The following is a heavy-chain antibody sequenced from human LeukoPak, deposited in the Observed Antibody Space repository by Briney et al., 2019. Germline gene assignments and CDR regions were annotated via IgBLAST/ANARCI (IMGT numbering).Heavy chain of an antibody. CDR3: AKEGVRGVSYFDY. J-gene: IGHJ4*02. V-gene: IGHV3-30*18. Sequence: HPGGSLRLSCAASGFTFSSYGMHWVRQAPGKGLEWVAVISYDGSNKYYADSVKGRFTISRDNSKNTLYLQMNSLRAEDTAVYYCAKEGVRGVSYFDYWGQGTLVTVSS. D-gene: IGHD3-10*01. CDR1: GFTFSSYG. CDR2: ISYDGSNK.